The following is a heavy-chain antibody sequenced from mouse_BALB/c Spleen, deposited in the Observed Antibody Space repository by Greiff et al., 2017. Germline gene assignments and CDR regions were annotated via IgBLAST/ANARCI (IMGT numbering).Heavy chain of an antibody. J-gene: IGHJ3*01. V-gene: IGHV5-17*02. CDR1: GFTFSSFG. CDR3: ARSGGNFSWFAY. D-gene: IGHD2-1*01. Sequence: DVHLVESGGGLVQPGGSRKLSCAASGFTFSSFGMHWVRQAPEKGLEWVAYISSGSSTIYYADTVKGRFTISRDNPKNTLFLQMTSLRSEDTAMYYCARSGGNFSWFAYWGQGTLVTVSA. CDR2: ISSGSSTI.